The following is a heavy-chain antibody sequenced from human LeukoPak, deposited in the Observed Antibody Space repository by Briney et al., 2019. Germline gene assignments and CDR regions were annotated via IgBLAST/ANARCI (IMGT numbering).Heavy chain of an antibody. CDR3: ARRPMVRGALFPWYMDV. CDR2: IYYSGST. V-gene: IGHV4-59*01. D-gene: IGHD3-10*01. Sequence: SETLSLTCAVYGGSFSGYYWSWIRQPPGKGLEWIGYIYYSGSTNYNPSLKSRVTMSVDTSKNQFSLKLSSVTAADTAVYYCARRPMVRGALFPWYMDVWGKGTTVTVSS. CDR1: GGSFSGYY. J-gene: IGHJ6*03.